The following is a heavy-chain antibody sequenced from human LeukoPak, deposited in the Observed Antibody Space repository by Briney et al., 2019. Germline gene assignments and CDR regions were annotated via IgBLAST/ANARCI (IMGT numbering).Heavy chain of an antibody. J-gene: IGHJ4*02. CDR1: GYTFSDHY. Sequence: ASVRVSCKASGYTFSDHYMHWVRQAPGQGLEWMGWISAYNGNTNYAQKLQGRVTMTTDTSTSTAYMELRNLRSDDTAVYYCARDEVGANFDYWGQGTLVTVSS. D-gene: IGHD1-26*01. CDR2: ISAYNGNT. CDR3: ARDEVGANFDY. V-gene: IGHV1-18*04.